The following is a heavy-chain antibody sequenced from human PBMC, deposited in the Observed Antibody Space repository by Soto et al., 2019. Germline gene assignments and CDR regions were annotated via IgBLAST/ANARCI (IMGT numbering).Heavy chain of an antibody. D-gene: IGHD2-21*01. CDR3: ARDGAGAYGRGWFDP. J-gene: IGHJ5*02. Sequence: HVQLQESGPGLVKPSQTLSLTCTVSGDSISRGGYYWNWIRQHPRKGLEWIGYIYHSGSTNYNPSLKSRVTISVDTSKNQLSLELSNVTAADTAVYYCARDGAGAYGRGWFDPWGQGILVNVSS. CDR1: GDSISRGGYY. V-gene: IGHV4-31*03. CDR2: IYHSGST.